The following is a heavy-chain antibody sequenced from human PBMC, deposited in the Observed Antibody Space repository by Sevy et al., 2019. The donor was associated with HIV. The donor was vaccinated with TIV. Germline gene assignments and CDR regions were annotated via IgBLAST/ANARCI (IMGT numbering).Heavy chain of an antibody. Sequence: SETLSLTCAVSGGSVSSGSYYWSWIRQPPGKGLEWIGYIYYSGSTNYHPSLKSRVTISVDTSKNQFSLKLSSVTAADTAVYYCARVGTKSLTWDDYYYYGMDVWGQGTTVTVSS. CDR3: ARVGTKSLTWDDYYYYGMDV. J-gene: IGHJ6*02. V-gene: IGHV4-61*01. CDR1: GGSVSSGSYY. CDR2: IYYSGST. D-gene: IGHD7-27*01.